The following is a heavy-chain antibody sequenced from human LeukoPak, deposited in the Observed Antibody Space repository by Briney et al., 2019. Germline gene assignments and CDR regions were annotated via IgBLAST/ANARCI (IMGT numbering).Heavy chain of an antibody. Sequence: GRSLRLSCAASGFTFSSYAMHWVRQAPGKGLEWVAVISYDGSNKYYADSVKGRFTISRDNSKNTLYLQMNSLRAEDTAVYYCARDQHSGYDSRFDYWGRGTLVTVSS. V-gene: IGHV3-30-3*01. CDR2: ISYDGSNK. CDR1: GFTFSSYA. J-gene: IGHJ4*02. D-gene: IGHD5-12*01. CDR3: ARDQHSGYDSRFDY.